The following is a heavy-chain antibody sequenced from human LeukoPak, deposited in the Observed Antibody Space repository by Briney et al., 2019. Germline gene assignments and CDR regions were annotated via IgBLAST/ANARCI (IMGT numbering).Heavy chain of an antibody. CDR2: MNPNSGHT. J-gene: IGHJ6*02. CDR3: VRVQCGSYARYGMDV. D-gene: IGHD1-26*01. CDR1: GYTLTNYD. Sequence: GASVKVSCKASGYTLTNYDINWVRQATGQGLEWMGWMNPNSGHTGYTQKFQGRVTMTRDTSISTAYMELSSLKSEDTAVYYCVRVQCGSYARYGMDVWGQGTTVTVCS. V-gene: IGHV1-8*01.